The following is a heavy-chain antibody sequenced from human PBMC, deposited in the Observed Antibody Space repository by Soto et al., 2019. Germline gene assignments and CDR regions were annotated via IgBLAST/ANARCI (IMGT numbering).Heavy chain of an antibody. CDR3: ARLGGYYQAFDY. Sequence: SQTLSLTCTVSDSPISSYYWGWFRQPPGLGLEWVGYIYYTGTTTYNPSLRSRVAISLDASKSQFSLNLTSVTAADTAVYFCARLGGYYQAFDYWGPGALVTVSS. V-gene: IGHV4-59*08. CDR1: DSPISSYY. D-gene: IGHD3-22*01. J-gene: IGHJ4*01. CDR2: IYYTGTT.